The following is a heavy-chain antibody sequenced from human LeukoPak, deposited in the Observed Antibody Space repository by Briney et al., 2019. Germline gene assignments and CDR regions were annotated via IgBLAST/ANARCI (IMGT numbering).Heavy chain of an antibody. Sequence: GGSLRLSCAASGFTFSSYSMNWVCQAPGKGLEWVSSISSSSSYIYYADSVKGRFTISRDNAKNSLYLQMNSLRAEDTAVYYCARPVGDGWFDPWGQGTLVTVSS. CDR1: GFTFSSYS. D-gene: IGHD3-16*01. CDR2: ISSSSSYI. V-gene: IGHV3-21*01. CDR3: ARPVGDGWFDP. J-gene: IGHJ5*02.